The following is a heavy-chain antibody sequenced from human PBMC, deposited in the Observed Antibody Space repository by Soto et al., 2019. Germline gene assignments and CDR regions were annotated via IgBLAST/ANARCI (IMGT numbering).Heavy chain of an antibody. Sequence: PGGSLRLSCAASGFTFSSYDMHWVRQATGKGLEWVSAIGTAGDTYYPGSVKGRFTISRENAKNSLYLQMNSLRAGDTAVYYCARGSSLALYYYDSSGAAGGWFDPWGQGTLVTVSS. D-gene: IGHD3-22*01. V-gene: IGHV3-13*01. CDR3: ARGSSLALYYYDSSGAAGGWFDP. J-gene: IGHJ5*02. CDR1: GFTFSSYD. CDR2: IGTAGDT.